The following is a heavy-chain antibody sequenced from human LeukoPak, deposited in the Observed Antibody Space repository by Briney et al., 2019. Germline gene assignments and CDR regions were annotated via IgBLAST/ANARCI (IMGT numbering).Heavy chain of an antibody. V-gene: IGHV3-73*01. CDR1: GLTFSGSA. CDR2: IRGKANSYAT. CDR3: TTHWDWSDIAANWFDP. Sequence: PGGSLKLSCAASGLTFSGSAMHWVRQASGKGLEWVGRIRGKANSYATVYAVSVKGRFTISRDDSKNTAYLQMNSLKTEDTAVYYCTTHWDWSDIAANWFDPWGQGTLVTVSS. J-gene: IGHJ5*02. D-gene: IGHD6-25*01.